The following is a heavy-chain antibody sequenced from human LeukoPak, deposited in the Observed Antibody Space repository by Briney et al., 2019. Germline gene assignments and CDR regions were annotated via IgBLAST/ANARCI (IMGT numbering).Heavy chain of an antibody. Sequence: PGGSLRLSCAASGFTFGDYSVNWVRQAPGKGLEWISYIGIDSGNTNYADSVKGRFTISGDKAKNSLYLQMNSLRVEDTAVYYCARDYKYAFDNWGQGTLVTVSS. CDR1: GFTFGDYS. CDR2: IGIDSGNT. J-gene: IGHJ4*02. D-gene: IGHD5-24*01. CDR3: ARDYKYAFDN. V-gene: IGHV3-48*01.